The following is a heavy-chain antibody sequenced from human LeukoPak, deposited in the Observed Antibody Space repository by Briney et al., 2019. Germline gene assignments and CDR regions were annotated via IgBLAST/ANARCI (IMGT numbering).Heavy chain of an antibody. CDR3: ARDGEEYYGSGSYAAFDI. Sequence: SETLSLTCTVSGGSISSGDCYWSWIRQPPGKGLEWIGYIYYSGSTYYNPSLKSRVTISVDTSKNQFSLKLSSVTAADTAVYYCARDGEEYYGSGSYAAFDIWGQGTMVTVSS. CDR2: IYYSGST. V-gene: IGHV4-30-4*01. CDR1: GGSISSGDCY. J-gene: IGHJ3*02. D-gene: IGHD3-10*01.